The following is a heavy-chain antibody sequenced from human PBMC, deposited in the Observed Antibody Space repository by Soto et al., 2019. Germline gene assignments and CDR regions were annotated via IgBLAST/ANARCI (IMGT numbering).Heavy chain of an antibody. CDR2: MNPYSTNT. CDR1: GYTFTSYD. D-gene: IGHD3-3*01. Sequence: GASVKVSCKASGYTFTSYDINWVRQATGQGLEWMGWMNPYSTNTGYAQKFQGRVTMTRNTSISTAYMELSSLRSEDTAVYYCARSITILGVVTHFDYWGQGTLVTVSS. CDR3: ARSITILGVVTHFDY. J-gene: IGHJ4*02. V-gene: IGHV1-8*01.